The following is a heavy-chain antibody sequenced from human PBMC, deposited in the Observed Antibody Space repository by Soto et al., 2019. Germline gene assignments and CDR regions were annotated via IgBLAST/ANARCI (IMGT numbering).Heavy chain of an antibody. CDR1: GESCSGHY. D-gene: IGHD3-10*01. J-gene: IGHJ4*02. V-gene: IGHV4-34*01. CDR2: INHSGST. CDR3: ARVVGSSGDYFDY. Sequence: PSETLSLTGAVYGESCSGHYWSWIRQAPGTGLEWLGEINHSGSTNYNPSLKSRVTVSVDTSKSQFSLKLSSVTAADTAVYYCARVVGSSGDYFDYWGQGALVTVSS.